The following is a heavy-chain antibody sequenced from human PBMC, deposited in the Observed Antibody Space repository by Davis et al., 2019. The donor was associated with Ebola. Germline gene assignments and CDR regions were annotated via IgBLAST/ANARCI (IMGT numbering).Heavy chain of an antibody. CDR2: IRSKANSYAT. D-gene: IGHD4-17*01. CDR3: AREGFTVTTFDY. J-gene: IGHJ4*02. V-gene: IGHV3-73*01. CDR1: GFTFSGSA. Sequence: GGSLRLSCAASGFTFSGSAMHWVRQASGKGLEWVGRIRSKANSYATAYAASVKGRFTISRDDSKNTAYLQMNSLKTEDTAVYYCAREGFTVTTFDYWGQGTLVTVSS.